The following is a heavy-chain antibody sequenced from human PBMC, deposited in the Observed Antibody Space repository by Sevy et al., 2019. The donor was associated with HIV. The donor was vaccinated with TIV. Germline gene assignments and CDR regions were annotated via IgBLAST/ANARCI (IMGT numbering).Heavy chain of an antibody. CDR1: GYTFTSYY. CDR3: ARDPSGIAAAGTVILGYYYYGMDV. D-gene: IGHD6-13*01. CDR2: INPSGGST. J-gene: IGHJ6*02. V-gene: IGHV1-46*03. Sequence: ASVKVSCKASGYTFTSYYMHWVRQAPGQGLEWMGIINPSGGSTSYAQKFQGRVTMTRDTSTSTVYMELGSLRSEDTAVYYCARDPSGIAAAGTVILGYYYYGMDVWGQGTTVTVSS.